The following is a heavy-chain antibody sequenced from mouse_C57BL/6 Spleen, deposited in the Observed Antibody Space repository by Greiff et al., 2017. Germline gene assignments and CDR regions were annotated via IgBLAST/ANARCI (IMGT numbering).Heavy chain of an antibody. Sequence: QVQLQQPGAELVRPGSSVKLSCKASGYTFTSYWMHWVKQRPIQGLEWIGNIDPSDSETHYNQKFKDKATLTVDKSSSTAYMQLSSLASEDSAVYYCARGGVYYFDYWGQGTTLTVSS. CDR3: ARGGVYYFDY. J-gene: IGHJ2*01. V-gene: IGHV1-52*01. CDR1: GYTFTSYW. CDR2: IDPSDSET.